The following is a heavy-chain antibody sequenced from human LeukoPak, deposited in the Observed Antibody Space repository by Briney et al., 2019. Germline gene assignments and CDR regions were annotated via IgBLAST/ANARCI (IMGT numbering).Heavy chain of an antibody. Sequence: GESLMISCKGSGYSFTSYWIGWVRQMPGKGLEWMGIIYPGDSDTRYSPSFQGQVTISADKSISTAYLQWSSLKASDTAMYYCARAVDYYYYGMDVWGQGTTVTVSS. V-gene: IGHV5-51*01. CDR2: IYPGDSDT. CDR1: GYSFTSYW. CDR3: ARAVDYYYYGMDV. D-gene: IGHD5-24*01. J-gene: IGHJ6*02.